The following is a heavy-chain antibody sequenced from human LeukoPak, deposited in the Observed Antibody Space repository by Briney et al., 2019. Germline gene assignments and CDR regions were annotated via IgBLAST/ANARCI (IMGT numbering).Heavy chain of an antibody. V-gene: IGHV4-34*01. CDR1: GGSFSGYY. CDR2: INHSGST. J-gene: IGHJ5*02. Sequence: SETLSLTCAVYGGSFSGYYWSWIRQPPGKGLEWIGEINHSGSTNYNPSLKSRVTISVDTSKSQFSLKLSSVTAADTAIYYCARGGYYGSGNDFKFDPWGQGTLVTVSS. CDR3: ARGGYYGSGNDFKFDP. D-gene: IGHD3-10*01.